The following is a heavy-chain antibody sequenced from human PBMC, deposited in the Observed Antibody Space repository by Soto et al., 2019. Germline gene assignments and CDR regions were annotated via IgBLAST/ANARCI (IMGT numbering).Heavy chain of an antibody. D-gene: IGHD6-19*01. Sequence: VQLVESGGGVVQPGRSLRLSCAASGFTFSDYAMHWVRQAPGQGLEWVAVVSHDGRNTHYADSVQGRFTISRDSSKNTVSLEMTSLRAEDTAVYYWAKGGRQWLVTSGVNYWGQGARVTVSS. CDR1: GFTFSDYA. V-gene: IGHV3-30*18. CDR3: AKGGRQWLVTSGVNY. CDR2: VSHDGRNT. J-gene: IGHJ4*02.